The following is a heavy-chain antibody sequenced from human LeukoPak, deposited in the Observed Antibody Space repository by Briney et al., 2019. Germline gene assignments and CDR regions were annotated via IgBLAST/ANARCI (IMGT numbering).Heavy chain of an antibody. J-gene: IGHJ4*02. CDR2: ISSSSSYI. D-gene: IGHD1-14*01. V-gene: IGHV3-21*01. CDR1: GFTFSSYA. Sequence: PGGSLRLSCAASGFTFSSYAMSRVRQAPGKGLEWVSSISSSSSYIYYADSVKGRFTIPRDNAKNSLYLQMNSLRAEDTAVYYCARERSEEFDCWGQGTLVTVSS. CDR3: ARERSEEFDC.